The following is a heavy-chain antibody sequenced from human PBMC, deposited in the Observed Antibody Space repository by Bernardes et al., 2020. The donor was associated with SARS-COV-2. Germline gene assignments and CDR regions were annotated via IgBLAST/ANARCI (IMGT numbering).Heavy chain of an antibody. CDR3: TRLSHFDFWTGFGGDFDY. CDR1: GGSISNANSY. V-gene: IGHV4-39*01. Sequence: SESLSLTCTVSGGSISNANSYWGWLLQPPGKGLEWIGSIYYSGMTYYNPSIKSRVIMSVEKSKNQFSVRLNSVTAADTAVYYCTRLSHFDFWTGFGGDFDYWGQGILVTVSS. D-gene: IGHD3-3*01. J-gene: IGHJ4*02. CDR2: IYYSGMT.